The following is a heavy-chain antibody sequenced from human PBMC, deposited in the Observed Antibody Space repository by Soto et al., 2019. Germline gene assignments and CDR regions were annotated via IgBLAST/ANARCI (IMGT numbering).Heavy chain of an antibody. CDR2: ISRSGSTI. D-gene: IGHD7-27*01. Sequence: QVQLVESGGGLVKPGGSLRLSCAASGFTFSDYYMSWIRQAPGKGLEWVSYISRSGSTIYYADSVKGRFTISKDNATISLYLQMNSLGAEDTAVYYCATCMNGDSRGVDAFDIWGQGTMVTVSS. CDR1: GFTFSDYY. CDR3: ATCMNGDSRGVDAFDI. J-gene: IGHJ3*02. V-gene: IGHV3-11*01.